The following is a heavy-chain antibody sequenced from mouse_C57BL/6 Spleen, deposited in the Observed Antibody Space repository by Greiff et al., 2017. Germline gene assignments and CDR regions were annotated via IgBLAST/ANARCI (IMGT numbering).Heavy chain of an antibody. CDR1: GFTFSDYY. CDR2: ISNGGGST. Sequence: EVQLQESGGGLVQPGGSLKLSCAASGFTFSDYYMYWVRQTPEKRLEWVAYISNGGGSTYYPDTVQGRFTISRDNAKNTLYLQMSRLKSEDTAMYYCARQNSNSRPAWFAYWGQGTLVTVSA. J-gene: IGHJ3*01. CDR3: ARQNSNSRPAWFAY. V-gene: IGHV5-12*01. D-gene: IGHD2-5*01.